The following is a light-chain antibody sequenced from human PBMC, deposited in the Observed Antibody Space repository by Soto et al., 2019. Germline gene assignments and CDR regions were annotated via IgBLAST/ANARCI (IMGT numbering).Light chain of an antibody. V-gene: IGKV1-5*03. CDR1: ENINSW. CDR2: KAS. CDR3: QQYNTYSGA. Sequence: DMQLTQSPSTLSASVGYRVTLTCRASENINSWLAWYQQKPGKAPELLIYKASNLQSGVPSRFSGSGSGTEFTLTISSLQPDDFATYYCQQYNTYSGAFGPGTKVDI. J-gene: IGKJ1*01.